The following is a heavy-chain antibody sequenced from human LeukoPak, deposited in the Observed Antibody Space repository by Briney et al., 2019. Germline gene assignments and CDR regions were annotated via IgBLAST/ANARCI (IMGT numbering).Heavy chain of an antibody. CDR3: ARDSVPAARYFDY. V-gene: IGHV3-30-3*01. D-gene: IGHD2-2*01. J-gene: IGHJ4*02. CDR2: ISYDGSNK. Sequence: TGGSLRLSCAASGFTFSSYAVHWVRQAPGKGLEWVAVISYDGSNKYYADSVKGRFIISRDNSKNTLYLQMNSLRAEDTAVYYCARDSVPAARYFDYWGQGTLVTVSS. CDR1: GFTFSSYA.